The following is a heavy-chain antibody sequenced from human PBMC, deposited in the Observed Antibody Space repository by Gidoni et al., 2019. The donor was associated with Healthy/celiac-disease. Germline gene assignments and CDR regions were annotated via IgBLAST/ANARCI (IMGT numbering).Heavy chain of an antibody. V-gene: IGHV1-69*04. D-gene: IGHD3-3*01. CDR2: IIPIRGRA. CDR1: VVTYSSYA. Sequence: QVQLVQSGAEVKKPGSSVQVSCKASVVTYSSYAISWVRQAPGQGVEWMGRIIPIRGRANDEQKFKGRVTITADKSTSTAYMELSSLRAEDTAVYYCARDRGSIFGVAIDAFDIWGQGTMVTVSS. J-gene: IGHJ3*02. CDR3: ARDRGSIFGVAIDAFDI.